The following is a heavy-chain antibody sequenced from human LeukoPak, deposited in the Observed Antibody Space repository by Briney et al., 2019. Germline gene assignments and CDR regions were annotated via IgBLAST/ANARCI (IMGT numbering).Heavy chain of an antibody. CDR1: GGSFSGYY. D-gene: IGHD6-13*01. V-gene: IGHV4-34*01. Sequence: PSETLSLTCAVYGGSFSGYYWSWIRQPPGKGLEWIGEINHSGSTNYNPSLKSRVTISVDTSKNQFSLKLSSVTAADTAVYYCARERGIAAAIDYWGQGTLVTVSS. J-gene: IGHJ4*02. CDR3: ARERGIAAAIDY. CDR2: INHSGST.